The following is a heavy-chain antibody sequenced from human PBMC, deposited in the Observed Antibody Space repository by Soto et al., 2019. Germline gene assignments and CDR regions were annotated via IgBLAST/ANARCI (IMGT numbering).Heavy chain of an antibody. CDR3: AKDPRTYYDFWSGYYYYFDY. J-gene: IGHJ4*02. D-gene: IGHD3-3*01. CDR1: GFTFSSYG. V-gene: IGHV3-30*18. Sequence: GGSLRLSCAASGFTFSSYGMHWVRQAPGKGLEWVAVISYDGSNKYYADSVKGRFTISRDNSKNTLYLQMNSLRAEDTAVYYCAKDPRTYYDFWSGYYYYFDYWGQGTRVTVSS. CDR2: ISYDGSNK.